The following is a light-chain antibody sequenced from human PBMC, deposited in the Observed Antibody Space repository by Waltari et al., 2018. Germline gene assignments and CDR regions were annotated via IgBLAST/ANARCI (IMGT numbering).Light chain of an antibody. CDR2: NVS. J-gene: IGKJ2*01. CDR3: MQGTQWPYT. V-gene: IGKV2-30*01. CDR1: QSLVYSYGITY. Sequence: DVVMTQSPLSLPVTLGQPASISCWSSQSLVYSYGITYLNWFQQRPGQPTRRLIYNVSKRDPWVPDRFCGRGSGTDFTLKISRVEAEDVGIYYCMQGTQWPYTFGQGTKLEIK.